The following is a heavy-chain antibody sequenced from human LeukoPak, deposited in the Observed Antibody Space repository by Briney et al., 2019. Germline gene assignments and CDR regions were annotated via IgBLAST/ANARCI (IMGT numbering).Heavy chain of an antibody. CDR3: ARQQGYCSDGTCYFDF. V-gene: IGHV3-23*01. CDR2: ISSSGGST. J-gene: IGHJ4*02. CDR1: GFTFNNNA. Sequence: GGSLRLSCAASGFTFNNNAMSWVRQAPGKGLEWVSAISSSGGSTYSADSVKGRFTISRDNSKNTLYLQLNSLRAEDTAIYYCARQQGYCSDGTCYFDFWGWGTLVTVSS. D-gene: IGHD2-15*01.